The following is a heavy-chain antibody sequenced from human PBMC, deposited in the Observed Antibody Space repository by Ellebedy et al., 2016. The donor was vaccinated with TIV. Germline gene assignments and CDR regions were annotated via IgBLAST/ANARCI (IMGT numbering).Heavy chain of an antibody. CDR1: GFTFSYHY. D-gene: IGHD2-15*01. CDR2: IRNKANDYFT. J-gene: IGHJ4*02. CDR3: ARVKLCIGDACHRVYDY. Sequence: GESLKIFXAASGFTFSYHYMDWVRQAPGKGLECVGRIRNKANDYFTEYAASVEGRFSISRDDSKNLVSLQMNGLRAEDTAVYYCARVKLCIGDACHRVYDYWGPGTLVTVSS. V-gene: IGHV3-72*01.